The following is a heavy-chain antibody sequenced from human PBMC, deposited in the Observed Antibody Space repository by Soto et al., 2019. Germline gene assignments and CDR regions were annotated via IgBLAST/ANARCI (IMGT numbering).Heavy chain of an antibody. J-gene: IGHJ6*02. CDR1: GFTFSSYW. CDR3: ARGSPYFDFWSDGMDV. D-gene: IGHD3-3*01. V-gene: IGHV3-74*01. CDR2: INSDGSST. Sequence: GGSLRLSCAASGFTFSSYWMHWVGQAPGKGLVWVSRINSDGSSTSYADSVKGRFTISRDNAKNTLYLQMNSLRAEDTAVYYCARGSPYFDFWSDGMDVWGQGTTVTVSS.